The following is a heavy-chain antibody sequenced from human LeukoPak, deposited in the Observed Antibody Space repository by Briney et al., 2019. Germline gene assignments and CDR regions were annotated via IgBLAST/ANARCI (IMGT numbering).Heavy chain of an antibody. V-gene: IGHV1-2*02. J-gene: IGHJ4*02. Sequence: ASVKVSCKASGYTFTSYGISWVRQAPGQRLEWMGWINPNSGDTYYAPKFQGRVTMTGDTSISTAYMELSRLRSDDTAVYYCARDGTMSTGAPGGVPDYWGQGTLVTVSS. D-gene: IGHD1-1*01. CDR1: GYTFTSYG. CDR2: INPNSGDT. CDR3: ARDGTMSTGAPGGVPDY.